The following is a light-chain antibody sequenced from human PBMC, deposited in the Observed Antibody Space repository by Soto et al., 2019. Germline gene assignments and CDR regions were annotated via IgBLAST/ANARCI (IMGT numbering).Light chain of an antibody. CDR3: QQYSSSPRT. Sequence: EIVLTQSPATLSLSPREGATLSCRASPSVANFVAWYQQKPGQAPRLLIYGAFNRATGIPARFSGSGSGTDFTLTISSLEPEDFAVYHCQQYSSSPRTFGQGTRLEIK. CDR2: GAF. V-gene: IGKV3-11*01. J-gene: IGKJ5*01. CDR1: PSVANF.